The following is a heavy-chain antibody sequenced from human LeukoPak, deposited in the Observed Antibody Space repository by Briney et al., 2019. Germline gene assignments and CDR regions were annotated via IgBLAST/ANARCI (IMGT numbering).Heavy chain of an antibody. V-gene: IGHV3-48*03. CDR1: GFTFRSYE. D-gene: IGHD3-9*01. CDR2: ISSSGSTI. CDR3: ARDISLFDI. J-gene: IGHJ3*02. Sequence: GGSLRLSCAASGFTFRSYEMSWVRQAPGKGLEWVSYISSSGSTIYYADSVKGRFTISRDNAKNSLYLQMNSLRAEDTAVYYCARDISLFDIWGQGTMVTVSS.